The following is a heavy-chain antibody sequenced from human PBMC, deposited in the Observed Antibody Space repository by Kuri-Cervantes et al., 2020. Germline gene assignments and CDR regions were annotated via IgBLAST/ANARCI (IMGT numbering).Heavy chain of an antibody. V-gene: IGHV3-11*04. CDR1: GFTFSDYY. D-gene: IGHD6-19*01. Sequence: GGSLRLSCAASGFTFSDYYMSWIRQAPGKGLEWVSYISSSGSTIYYADSVKGRFTISRDNAKNSLYLQMNSLRDEDTAVYYCAREMYSSGWYDAFDIWGQGTMVTVSS. CDR2: ISSSGSTI. J-gene: IGHJ3*02. CDR3: AREMYSSGWYDAFDI.